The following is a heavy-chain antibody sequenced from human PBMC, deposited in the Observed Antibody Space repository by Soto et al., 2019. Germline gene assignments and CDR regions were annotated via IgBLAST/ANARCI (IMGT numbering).Heavy chain of an antibody. D-gene: IGHD2-2*01. V-gene: IGHV4-4*02. CDR2: IYHSGST. CDR3: ARVVGGYYYGMDV. CDR1: GGSISSSNW. J-gene: IGHJ6*02. Sequence: QVQLQESGPGLVKPSGTLSLTCAVSGGSISSSNWWSWVRQPPGKGLEWIGEIYHSGSTNYNPSLKSRVTISVDKSKNPFSLPLRSVTAADTAVYYCARVVGGYYYGMDVWGQGTTVTVSS.